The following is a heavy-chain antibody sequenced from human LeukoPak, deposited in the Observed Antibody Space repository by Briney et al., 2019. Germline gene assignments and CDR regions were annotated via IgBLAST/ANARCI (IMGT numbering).Heavy chain of an antibody. CDR2: ISGSGGST. Sequence: GGSLRLSCAASGFTFSSYAMSWVRQAPGKGLEWVSAISGSGGSTYYADSVKGRFTISRDNSKNTLYLQMSSLRAEDTAVYYCAKDRGRYSSSWNYFDYWGQGTLVTVSS. CDR3: AKDRGRYSSSWNYFDY. D-gene: IGHD6-13*01. V-gene: IGHV3-23*01. J-gene: IGHJ4*02. CDR1: GFTFSSYA.